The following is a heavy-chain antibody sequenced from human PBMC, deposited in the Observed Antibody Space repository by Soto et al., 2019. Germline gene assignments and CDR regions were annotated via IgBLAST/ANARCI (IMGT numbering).Heavy chain of an antibody. Sequence: QVQLQQSGPGLVKPSQTLSLTCAISGDSVSSTSAAWNWIRQSPSRGLEWLGRTYYRSKWHNDYAVSVKSRITISPDTSKDQFSLQLNSVTPEDTVVYYCARDRKWELGYFDYWGQGTLVTVSS. J-gene: IGHJ4*02. CDR3: ARDRKWELGYFDY. CDR1: GDSVSSTSAA. V-gene: IGHV6-1*01. D-gene: IGHD1-26*01. CDR2: TYYRSKWHN.